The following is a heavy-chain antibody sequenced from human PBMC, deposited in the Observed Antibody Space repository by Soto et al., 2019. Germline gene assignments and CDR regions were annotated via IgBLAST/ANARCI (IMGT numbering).Heavy chain of an antibody. Sequence: PGGSLRLSCAASGFTFSSYAMHWVRQAPGKGLEWVAAISANGDNTYYADSVKGRLTISRDNSKNTLYLHMNSLRAEDTAVYYCAKDAPNRVVVGFTRYPNWFDPWGQGTLVTVSS. D-gene: IGHD3-22*01. CDR3: AKDAPNRVVVGFTRYPNWFDP. J-gene: IGHJ5*02. V-gene: IGHV3-23*01. CDR2: ISANGDNT. CDR1: GFTFSSYA.